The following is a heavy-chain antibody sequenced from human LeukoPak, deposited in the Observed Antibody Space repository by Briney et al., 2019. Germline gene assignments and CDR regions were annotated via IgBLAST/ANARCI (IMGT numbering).Heavy chain of an antibody. CDR1: GGTFSSYA. CDR3: AREVAEGGSSWTLYYFDY. CDR2: IIPIFGIA. Sequence: GASVKVSCKASGGTFSSYAISWVRQAPGQGLEWMVRIIPIFGIANYAQKFQGRVTITADKSTSTAYMELSSLRSEDTAVYYCAREVAEGGSSWTLYYFDYWGQGTLVTVSS. V-gene: IGHV1-69*04. J-gene: IGHJ4*02. D-gene: IGHD6-13*01.